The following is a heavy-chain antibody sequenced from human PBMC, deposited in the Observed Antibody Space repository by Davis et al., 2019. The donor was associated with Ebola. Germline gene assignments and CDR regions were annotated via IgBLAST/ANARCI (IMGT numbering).Heavy chain of an antibody. CDR3: AATYYDFWSGYYRE. D-gene: IGHD3-3*01. J-gene: IGHJ4*02. V-gene: IGHV4-59*12. CDR1: GGSISSYY. CDR2: IYYSGST. Sequence: PSETLSLTCTVSGGSISSYYWSWIRQPAGKGLEWIGYIYYSGSTNYNPSLKSRVTISVDTSKNQFSLKLSSVTAADTAVYYCAATYYDFWSGYYREWGQGTLVTVSS.